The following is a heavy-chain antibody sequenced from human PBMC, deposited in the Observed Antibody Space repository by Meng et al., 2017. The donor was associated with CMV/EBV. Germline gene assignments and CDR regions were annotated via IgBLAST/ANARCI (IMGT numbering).Heavy chain of an antibody. J-gene: IGHJ6*02. V-gene: IGHV3-23*01. CDR3: AKDQEDSSSWYGFPYYYYGMDV. CDR1: GFTFSSYA. Sequence: GQSLKISCAASGFTFSSYAMSWVRQAPGKGLEWVSAISGSGGSTYSADSVKGRFTIYRDNSKNTLYLQKNSLRAEDTAVYYCAKDQEDSSSWYGFPYYYYGMDVWGQGTTVTVSS. CDR2: ISGSGGST. D-gene: IGHD6-13*01.